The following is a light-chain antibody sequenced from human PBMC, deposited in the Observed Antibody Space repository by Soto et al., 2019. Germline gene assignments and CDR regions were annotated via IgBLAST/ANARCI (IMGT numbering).Light chain of an antibody. Sequence: QSALTQPPSASGSPGQSVTISCTGTSSDIVGYNYVSWYQQHPGKGPKLMIYEVSKQPSGVPDRFSGSKSGNTASLTVSGLQAEDEADYYCSSYAGSSNYYVVGTGTKVTVL. J-gene: IGLJ1*01. CDR3: SSYAGSSNYYV. CDR1: SSDIVGYNY. CDR2: EVS. V-gene: IGLV2-8*01.